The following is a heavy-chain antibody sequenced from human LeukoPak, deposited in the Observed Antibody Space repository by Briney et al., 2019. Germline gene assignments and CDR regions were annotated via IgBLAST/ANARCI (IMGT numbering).Heavy chain of an antibody. D-gene: IGHD3-16*02. J-gene: IGHJ3*02. CDR1: GLTFSSFA. CDR3: AKSVMITFGGVIGAFDI. V-gene: IGHV3-23*01. CDR2: FSGSGGST. Sequence: GGSLRLSCAASGLTFSSFAMSWGGRAPGQGMDWFSPFSGSGGSTYYADSAKGRFTISRDNSKNTLYLQMNSLRAEDTAVYYCAKSVMITFGGVIGAFDIWGQGTMVTVSS.